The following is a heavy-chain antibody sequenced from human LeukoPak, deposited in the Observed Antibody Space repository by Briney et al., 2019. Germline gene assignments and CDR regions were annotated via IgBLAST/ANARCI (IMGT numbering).Heavy chain of an antibody. J-gene: IGHJ4*02. CDR1: GYTLTELS. D-gene: IGHD3-16*02. CDR2: FHSEDGEA. V-gene: IGHV1-24*01. CDR3: ATHKGITFGGIIVTHLYYFDY. Sequence: ASVKVSCKVSGYTLTELSMHWVRQAPGKGLEWMGGFHSEDGEAIYAQKFQGRVTMTEDTSTDTAYMELSSLRSDDTAVYYCATHKGITFGGIIVTHLYYFDYWGQGTLVTVSS.